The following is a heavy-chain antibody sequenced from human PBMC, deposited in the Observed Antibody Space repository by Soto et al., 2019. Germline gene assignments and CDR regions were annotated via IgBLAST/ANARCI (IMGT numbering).Heavy chain of an antibody. D-gene: IGHD6-6*01. CDR2: IKLDGSEK. V-gene: IGHV3-7*01. Sequence: GGSLRLSCEASGFTFGIYWMSWVRQAPGKGLEWVATIKLDGSEKKYVDSVKGRFTTSRDNAKSSLYLQMNSLRAEDTAVYYCARDGAAHTPGYFDYWGQGTLVTVSS. CDR1: GFTFGIYW. CDR3: ARDGAAHTPGYFDY. J-gene: IGHJ4*02.